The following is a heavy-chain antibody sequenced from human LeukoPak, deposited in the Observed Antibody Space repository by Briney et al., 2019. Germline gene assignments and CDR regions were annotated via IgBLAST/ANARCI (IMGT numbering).Heavy chain of an antibody. J-gene: IGHJ6*02. Sequence: ASVKVSCKASGYTFTGYYMHWVRQAPGQGLEWMGWINPNSGGTNYAQKFQGRVTMTRDTSISTAYMELSRLRSDDTAVYYCARDGDIVLMVFGMDVWGQGTTVTVSS. D-gene: IGHD2-8*01. CDR3: ARDGDIVLMVFGMDV. CDR1: GYTFTGYY. CDR2: INPNSGGT. V-gene: IGHV1-2*02.